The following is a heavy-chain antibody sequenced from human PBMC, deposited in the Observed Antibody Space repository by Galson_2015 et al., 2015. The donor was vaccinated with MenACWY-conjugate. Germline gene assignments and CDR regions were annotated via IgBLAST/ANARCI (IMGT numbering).Heavy chain of an antibody. Sequence: SLRLPCAASGFTFSDHYMDWVRQAPGKGLEWLGRTRNKGYTTKYAASVEGRFTISRDDSKNSLYLQMDSLKTEDTAVYYCARGLSGSGYFDYWGQGTLVTVSS. J-gene: IGHJ4*02. V-gene: IGHV3-72*01. CDR1: GFTFSDHY. CDR2: TRNKGYTT. D-gene: IGHD2-8*02. CDR3: ARGLSGSGYFDY.